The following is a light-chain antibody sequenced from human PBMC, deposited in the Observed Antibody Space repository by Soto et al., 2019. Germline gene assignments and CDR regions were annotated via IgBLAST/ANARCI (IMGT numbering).Light chain of an antibody. CDR3: QQYKNYWT. CDR1: QSISHW. V-gene: IGKV1-5*01. CDR2: DAS. J-gene: IGKJ1*01. Sequence: DIQMTQSPATLSASVGDSVTITCRASQSISHWLAWYQQKPGKAPKLMIYDASSLESGVPSRFSGSGSGTEFTLTISSLQPDDFATYYCQQYKNYWTFGQGTKVDIK.